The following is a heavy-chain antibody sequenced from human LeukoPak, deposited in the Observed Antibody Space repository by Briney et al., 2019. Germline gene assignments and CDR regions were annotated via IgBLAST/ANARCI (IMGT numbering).Heavy chain of an antibody. Sequence: GASVKVSCKASGYTFTGYSIHWVRQAPGQGLEWMGYINPDSGGTNYAQKFEGRLPMTRDTSISTVYMDLTSLRSDDTAVYYGARQPLYSSGWYYFNRWGQGTLVTVSS. CDR1: GYTFTGYS. J-gene: IGHJ4*02. V-gene: IGHV1-2*02. CDR2: INPDSGGT. CDR3: ARQPLYSSGWYYFNR. D-gene: IGHD6-25*01.